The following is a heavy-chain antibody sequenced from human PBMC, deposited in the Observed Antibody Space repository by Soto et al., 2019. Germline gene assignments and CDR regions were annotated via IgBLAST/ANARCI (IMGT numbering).Heavy chain of an antibody. J-gene: IGHJ5*02. Sequence: SETLSLTCTVSGGSISSGGYYWSWIRQHPGKGLEWIGYIYYSGSTYYNPSLKSRVTISVDTSKNQFSLKLSSVTAADTAVYYCARDKAAYYDFWSGSMIRQNWFDPWGQGTLVTVSS. D-gene: IGHD3-3*01. V-gene: IGHV4-31*03. CDR2: IYYSGST. CDR1: GGSISSGGYY. CDR3: ARDKAAYYDFWSGSMIRQNWFDP.